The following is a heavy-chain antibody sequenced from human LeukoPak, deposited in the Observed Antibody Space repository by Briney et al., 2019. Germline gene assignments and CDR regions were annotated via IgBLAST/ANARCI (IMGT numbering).Heavy chain of an antibody. J-gene: IGHJ6*02. CDR3: ARVRDGYLYYYYGMDV. CDR2: INSDGSST. Sequence: GGSLRLSCAASGFTFSSYWMHWVRQAPGKGLVWVSRINSDGSSTSYADSVKGRFTVSRDNAKNTLYLQMNSLRAEDTAVYYCARVRDGYLYYYYGMDVWGQGTTVTVSS. D-gene: IGHD5-24*01. CDR1: GFTFSSYW. V-gene: IGHV3-74*01.